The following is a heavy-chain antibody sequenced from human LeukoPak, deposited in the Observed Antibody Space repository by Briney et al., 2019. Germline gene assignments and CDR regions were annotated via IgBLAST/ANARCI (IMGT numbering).Heavy chain of an antibody. D-gene: IGHD1-14*01. V-gene: IGHV3-53*01. CDR2: LYSDGNT. J-gene: IGHJ4*02. CDR1: GFTVITND. Sequence: GGSLRLSCAASGFTVITNDMTWVRQAPGEGPEWVSVLYSDGNTKYADSVQGRFTISRDNSKNTLYLEMNSLSRDDTAVYYCARGVEPLAANTLAYWGQGTLVTVSS. CDR3: ARGVEPLAANTLAY.